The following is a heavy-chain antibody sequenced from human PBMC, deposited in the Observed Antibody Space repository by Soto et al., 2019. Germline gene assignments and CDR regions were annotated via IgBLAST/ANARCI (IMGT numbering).Heavy chain of an antibody. CDR2: FSGSGGGT. D-gene: IGHD2-2*02. CDR1: GFTFSSYA. CDR3: ARDCSTTRCYN. V-gene: IGHV3-23*01. J-gene: IGHJ4*02. Sequence: PGGSLRLSCAASGFTFSSYAMSWVRQAPGKGLEWVSAFSGSGGGTYYADSVKGRFTISRDNSKNTLYLQMNSLRAEDTAVYYCARDCSTTRCYNWGQGTLVTVSS.